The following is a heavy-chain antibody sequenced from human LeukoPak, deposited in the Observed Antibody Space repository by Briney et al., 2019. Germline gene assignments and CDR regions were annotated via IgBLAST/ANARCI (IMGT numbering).Heavy chain of an antibody. V-gene: IGHV3-30*02. J-gene: IGHJ4*02. Sequence: QPGGSLRLSCAASGFTFSSYGMHWVRQAPGKGLEWVTFIRYDESNEYYADSVKGRFTISRDNSKNTLYLQMNSLRAEDTALYYCARDNAPRGSGTCHFDYWGQGTLVTVSS. CDR3: ARDNAPRGSGTCHFDY. D-gene: IGHD3-3*01. CDR1: GFTFSSYG. CDR2: IRYDESNE.